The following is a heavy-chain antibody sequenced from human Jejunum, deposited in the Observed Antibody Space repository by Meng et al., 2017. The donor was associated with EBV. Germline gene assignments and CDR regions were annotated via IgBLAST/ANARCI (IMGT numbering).Heavy chain of an antibody. Sequence: QVQLQEPGQRLETPSRTLSLTCVVSGGSISDNDWWSWVCQPPGKGLEWLGEIYHGGGTNYNPSLESRVTISVDKSKNQFSLKLNSVTVADTAAYYCAGNGYYALEYWGPGILVTVSS. D-gene: IGHD3-22*01. CDR2: IYHGGGT. CDR3: AGNGYYALEY. CDR1: GGSISDNDW. J-gene: IGHJ4*02. V-gene: IGHV4-4*02.